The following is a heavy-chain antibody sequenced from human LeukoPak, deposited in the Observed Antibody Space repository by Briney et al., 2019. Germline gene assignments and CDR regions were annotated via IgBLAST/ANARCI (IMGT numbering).Heavy chain of an antibody. Sequence: SVKVSCKASGGTFSSYAITWVRQAPGQGLEWMGGIIPIFGTTNYAQKFQGRVTITTDESTSTAYMELSSLRSEDTVVYYCASSYGSGDYFDYWGQGTLVTVSS. J-gene: IGHJ4*02. D-gene: IGHD3-10*01. CDR1: GGTFSSYA. CDR3: ASSYGSGDYFDY. CDR2: IIPIFGTT. V-gene: IGHV1-69*05.